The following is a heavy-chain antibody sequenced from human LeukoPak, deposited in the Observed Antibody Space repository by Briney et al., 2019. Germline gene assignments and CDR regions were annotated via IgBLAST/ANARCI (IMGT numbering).Heavy chain of an antibody. V-gene: IGHV3-30*02. D-gene: IGHD1-1*01. Sequence: GGSLRLSCASSAFIFRGYGMHWFRQAPGKGLEGVAFIRYDRSNRYYADSVKGRLTISRVYFKNTLYLQMHSLRAEDTAVYYCVKDRDWNDDDNAFDIWGQGTMVTVSS. CDR3: VKDRDWNDDDNAFDI. CDR1: AFIFRGYG. J-gene: IGHJ3*02. CDR2: IRYDRSNR.